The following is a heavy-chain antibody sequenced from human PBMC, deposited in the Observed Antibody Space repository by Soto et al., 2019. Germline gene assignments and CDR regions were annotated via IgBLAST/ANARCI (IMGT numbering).Heavy chain of an antibody. D-gene: IGHD2-2*01. CDR2: IDWDDDK. J-gene: IGHJ6*02. CDR1: GFSLSTSGMC. Sequence: SGPTLVNPTQTLTLTCTFSGFSLSTSGMCVSWIRQPPGKALEWLALIDWDDDKYYSTSLKTRLTISKDTSKNQVVLTMTNMDPVDTATYYCARTTYQLLEYYYYYGMDVWGQGTTVTVSS. CDR3: ARTTYQLLEYYYYYGMDV. V-gene: IGHV2-70*01.